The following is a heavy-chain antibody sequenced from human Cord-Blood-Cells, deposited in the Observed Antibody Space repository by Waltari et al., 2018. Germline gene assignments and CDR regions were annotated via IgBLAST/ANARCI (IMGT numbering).Heavy chain of an antibody. D-gene: IGHD1-26*01. Sequence: EVQLVESGGGLVKPGGSLRLSCAASGFTFSNAWMSWVRQAPGKGLGWVGRIKSKTDGGTTDYAAPVKGRFTISRDDSKNTLYLQMNSLKTEDTAVYYCTTLSPWYSGSYYDYWGQGTLVTVSS. CDR3: TTLSPWYSGSYYDY. CDR1: GFTFSNAW. CDR2: IKSKTDGGTT. J-gene: IGHJ4*02. V-gene: IGHV3-15*01.